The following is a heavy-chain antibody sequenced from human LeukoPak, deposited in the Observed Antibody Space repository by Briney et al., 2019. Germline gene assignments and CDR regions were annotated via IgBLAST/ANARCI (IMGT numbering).Heavy chain of an antibody. CDR1: GFTFSSYG. D-gene: IGHD6-13*01. V-gene: IGHV3-23*01. CDR2: ISGSGGST. J-gene: IGHJ4*02. Sequence: GGSLRLSCAASGFTFSSYGMRWVRQAPGKGLEWVSAISGSGGSTYYADSVKGRFTISRDNSKNTLYLQMNSLRAEDTAVYYCSNHDSSRWSTYFDYWGQRTLVSVSS. CDR3: SNHDSSRWSTYFDY.